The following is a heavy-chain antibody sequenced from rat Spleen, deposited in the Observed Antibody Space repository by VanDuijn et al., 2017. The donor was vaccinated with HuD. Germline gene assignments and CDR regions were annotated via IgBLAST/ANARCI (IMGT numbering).Heavy chain of an antibody. V-gene: IGHV4-2*01. CDR1: GFNFNDYW. CDR3: VREDRGVDY. CDR2: INKDSRTI. Sequence: EVQLVESGGGLVQPGRSLKLSCVASGFNFNDYWMGWVRQAPGKGLEWIGEINKDSRTIKYIPSLKDKISISRDNAHNTLYLQMSKLGSEDTATYYCVREDRGVDYWGQGVMVTVSS. J-gene: IGHJ2*01.